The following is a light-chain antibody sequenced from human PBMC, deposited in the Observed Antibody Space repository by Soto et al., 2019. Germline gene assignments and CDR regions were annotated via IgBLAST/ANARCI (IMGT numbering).Light chain of an antibody. CDR1: QDIRNY. J-gene: IGKJ1*01. V-gene: IGKV1-6*01. CDR2: GAS. CDR3: LQDRSHFWT. Sequence: AIQVTQSPTSLSGSVVGRVTITFRSSQDIRNYLGWYQQKPGKAPQLLIYGASSLQRGVSSRFSGSGFGTDFTLTISSLQPEDSATYYCLQDRSHFWTVGQGTKV.